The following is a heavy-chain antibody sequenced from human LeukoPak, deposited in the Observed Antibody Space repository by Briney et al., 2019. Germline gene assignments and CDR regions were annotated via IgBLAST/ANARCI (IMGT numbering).Heavy chain of an antibody. CDR1: GGSLSSGGYY. Sequence: PSQTLSLTCTVYGGSLSSGGYYWSWIRQPPGKGLEWIGYIYHSGSTYYNPSLKSRVTISVDRSKTQFSLKLSSVTAADTAVYYCARVGIEGSGWYREPHRYWGQGTLVTVSS. V-gene: IGHV4-30-2*01. D-gene: IGHD6-19*01. CDR2: IYHSGST. CDR3: ARVGIEGSGWYREPHRY. J-gene: IGHJ4*02.